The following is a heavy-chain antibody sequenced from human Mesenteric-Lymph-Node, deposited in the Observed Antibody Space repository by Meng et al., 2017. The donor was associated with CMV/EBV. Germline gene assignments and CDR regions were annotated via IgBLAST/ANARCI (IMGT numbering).Heavy chain of an antibody. CDR1: GFSISTYS. Sequence: GGSLRLSCAATGFSISTYSMNWVRQAPGKGLEWVAVIWYDGSNKYYGDSVKGRFTISRDDSRNTLFLQMNNLRAEDSAVYYCAKFRPSYTVAELFDHWGQGTLVTVSS. CDR2: IWYDGSNK. D-gene: IGHD6-19*01. CDR3: AKFRPSYTVAELFDH. V-gene: IGHV3-33*03. J-gene: IGHJ5*02.